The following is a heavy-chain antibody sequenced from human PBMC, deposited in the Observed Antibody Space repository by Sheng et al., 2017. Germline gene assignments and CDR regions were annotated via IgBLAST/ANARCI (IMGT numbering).Heavy chain of an antibody. D-gene: IGHD2-15*01. CDR1: GYSISSGYY. Sequence: QVQLQESGPGLVKPSETLSLTCAVSGYSISSGYYWGWIRQPPGKGLEWIGSIYHSGSTYYNPSLKSRVTISVDTSKNQFSLKLSSVTAADTAVYYCARDLGYCSGGSCYSEPHTNYWGQGTLVTVSS. CDR2: IYHSGST. V-gene: IGHV4-38-2*02. J-gene: IGHJ4*02. CDR3: ARDLGYCSGGSCYSEPHTNY.